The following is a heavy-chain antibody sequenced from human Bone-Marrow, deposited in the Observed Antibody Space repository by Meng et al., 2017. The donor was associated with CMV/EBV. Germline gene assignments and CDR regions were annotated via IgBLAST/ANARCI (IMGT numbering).Heavy chain of an antibody. J-gene: IGHJ4*02. CDR1: GFTFSSYS. CDR3: ARAFGWLSSGTSRGGSGFDY. Sequence: GGSLRLSCAASGFTFSSYSMNWVRQAPGKGLEWVSSISSSTTYIYYADSVKGRFTISRDNAKNSLYLQMNSLRAEDTAVYYCARAFGWLSSGTSRGGSGFDYWGQGTLVTVSS. D-gene: IGHD3-22*01. V-gene: IGHV3-21*06. CDR2: ISSSTTYI.